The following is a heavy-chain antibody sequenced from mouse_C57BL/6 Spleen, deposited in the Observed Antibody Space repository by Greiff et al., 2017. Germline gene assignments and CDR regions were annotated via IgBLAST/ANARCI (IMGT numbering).Heavy chain of an antibody. CDR3: ARGNDYYFDY. V-gene: IGHV1-52*01. D-gene: IGHD2-4*01. J-gene: IGHJ2*01. CDR2: IDPSDSDT. CDR1: GYTFTSYW. Sequence: VQLQQSGAELVRPGSSVKLSCKASGYTFTSYWMHWVKQRPIQGLEWIGNIDPSDSDTHYNQKFKDKATLTVDKSSSTAYMQLSSLTSEDSAVYYCARGNDYYFDYWGQGTTLTVAS.